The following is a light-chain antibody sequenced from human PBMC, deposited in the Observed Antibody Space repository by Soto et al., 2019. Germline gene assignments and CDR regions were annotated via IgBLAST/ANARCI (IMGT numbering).Light chain of an antibody. V-gene: IGLV2-14*01. CDR1: SSDVGAHDF. CDR3: NSYALGNPVI. Sequence: QSALTQPASVSGSPGQSITISCSGTSSDVGAHDFVSWYQHHPDKAPKVIIFEVTKGPSGVSDGFSGSKTGNTASLTISGLQAEDEADYYFNSYALGNPVIFGGGTKLTVL. CDR2: EVT. J-gene: IGLJ2*01.